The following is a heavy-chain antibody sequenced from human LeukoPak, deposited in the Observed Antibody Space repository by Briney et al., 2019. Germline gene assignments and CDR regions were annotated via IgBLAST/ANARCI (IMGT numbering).Heavy chain of an antibody. CDR2: ISDSGGST. V-gene: IGHV3-23*01. J-gene: IGHJ4*02. CDR3: ATQNFDY. Sequence: PGGSLRLSCAASGFTFSSYAMSWVRQAPGQGLEWVSTISDSGGSTYYADSVKGRFTLSRDNSKSTLSLQMNSLGADDTAVYYCATQNFDYWGQGTLVTVSS. CDR1: GFTFSSYA.